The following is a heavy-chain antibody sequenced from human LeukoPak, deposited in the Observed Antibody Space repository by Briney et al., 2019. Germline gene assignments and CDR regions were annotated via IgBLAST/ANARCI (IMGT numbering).Heavy chain of an antibody. CDR2: ISSSGSTI. CDR1: GFTFSSYA. J-gene: IGHJ5*02. CDR3: ARVLREWLLFGWFDP. Sequence: PGGSLRLSCVASGFTFSSYAMNWVRQAPGKGLEWVSYISSSGSTIYYADSLKGRFTISRDNAKNSLYLQMNSLRAEDTAVYYCARVLREWLLFGWFDPWGQGTLVTVSS. D-gene: IGHD3-3*01. V-gene: IGHV3-48*04.